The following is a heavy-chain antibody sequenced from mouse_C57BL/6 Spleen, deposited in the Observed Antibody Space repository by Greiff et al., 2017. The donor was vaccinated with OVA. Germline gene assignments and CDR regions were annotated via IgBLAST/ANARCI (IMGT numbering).Heavy chain of an antibody. J-gene: IGHJ1*03. V-gene: IGHV1-69*01. CDR3: ARRKVVTTHWYFDV. Sequence: QVQLQQSGAELVMPGASVKLSCKASGYTFTSYWMHWVKQRPGQGLEWIGEIDPSDSYTNYNQKFKGKSTLTVDKSSSTAYMQLSSLTSEDSAVYYCARRKVVTTHWYFDVWGTGTTVTVSS. D-gene: IGHD2-2*01. CDR2: IDPSDSYT. CDR1: GYTFTSYW.